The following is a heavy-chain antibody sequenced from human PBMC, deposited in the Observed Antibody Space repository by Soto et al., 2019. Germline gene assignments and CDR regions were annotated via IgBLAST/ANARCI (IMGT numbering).Heavy chain of an antibody. CDR1: GFTFSSYG. V-gene: IGHV3-30*18. CDR2: ISYDGSNK. J-gene: IGHJ6*02. Sequence: QVQLVESGGGVVQPGRSLRLSCAASGFTFSSYGMHWVRQAPGKGLEWVAVISYDGSNKYYADSVKGRFTISRDNSKNTLYLQMNSLRAEDTAVYYCAKDRRYYDFWSGCYYYYYGMDVWGQGTTVTVSS. D-gene: IGHD3-3*01. CDR3: AKDRRYYDFWSGCYYYYYGMDV.